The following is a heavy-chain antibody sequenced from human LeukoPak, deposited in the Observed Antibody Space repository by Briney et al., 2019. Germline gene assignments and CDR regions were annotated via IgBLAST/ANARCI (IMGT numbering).Heavy chain of an antibody. D-gene: IGHD3-22*01. CDR3: ARGDDSSGYYYPPH. J-gene: IGHJ4*02. V-gene: IGHV4-39*07. Sequence: SETLSLTCTVSGGSISSSSYYWGWIRQPPGKGLEWIGSIYYSGSTYYNPSLKSRVTLSVDTSKNQFSLKLSSVTAADTAVYYCARGDDSSGYYYPPHWGQGTLVTVSS. CDR2: IYYSGST. CDR1: GGSISSSSYY.